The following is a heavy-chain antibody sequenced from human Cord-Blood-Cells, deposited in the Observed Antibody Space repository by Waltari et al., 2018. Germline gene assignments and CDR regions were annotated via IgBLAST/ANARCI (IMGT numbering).Heavy chain of an antibody. CDR1: GFTVSSNY. J-gene: IGHJ2*01. Sequence: EVQLVETGGGLIQPGGSLRLSCAASGFTVSSNYIRWVRQAPGKGLEWVSVIYSGGSTYYADAVKGRFTISRYNSKNALYLEMNSRGAEDTGVYYRAREGGISRYFDLWGRGTRVTVSA. V-gene: IGHV3-53*02. CDR3: AREGGISRYFDL. CDR2: IYSGGST.